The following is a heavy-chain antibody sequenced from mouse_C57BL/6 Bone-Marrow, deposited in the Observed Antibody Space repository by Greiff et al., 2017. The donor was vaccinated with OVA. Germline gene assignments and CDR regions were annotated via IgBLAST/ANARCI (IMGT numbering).Heavy chain of an antibody. V-gene: IGHV2-6-1*01. J-gene: IGHJ4*01. CDR2: IWSDGST. CDR1: GFSLTSYG. D-gene: IGHD1-1*01. Sequence: VKLVESGPGLVAPSQSLSITCTVSGFSLTSYGVHWVRQPPGKGLEWLVVIWSDGSTTYNSALKSRLSISKDNSKSQVFLKMNSLQTDDTAMYYCARHRSTTVVALYYYAMDYWGQGTSVTVSS. CDR3: ARHRSTTVVALYYYAMDY.